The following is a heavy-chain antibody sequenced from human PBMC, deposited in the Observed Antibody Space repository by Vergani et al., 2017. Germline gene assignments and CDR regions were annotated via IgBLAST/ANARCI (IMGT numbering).Heavy chain of an antibody. D-gene: IGHD3-22*01. CDR2: IYWNDDK. Sequence: QITLTESGPTLVKPTQTLTLTCTFSGFSLSTSGVGVGWIGQPPGKALEWLALIYWNDDKRYSPSLKSRLTITKDTSKNQVVLTMTNMDPVDTATYYCAHSPTTTRYYDSSFDYRGQGTLVTVSS. J-gene: IGHJ4*02. V-gene: IGHV2-5*01. CDR3: AHSPTTTRYYDSSFDY. CDR1: GFSLSTSGVG.